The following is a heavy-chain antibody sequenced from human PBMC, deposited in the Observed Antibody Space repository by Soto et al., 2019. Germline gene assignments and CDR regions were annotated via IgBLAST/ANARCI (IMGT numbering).Heavy chain of an antibody. CDR1: GGSFSGYY. Sequence: SETLSLTCAVYGGSFSGYYWSWIRQPPGKGLEWIVEINHSGITNYNPSLKSRVTISVDTSKNQFSLQLTSVTAADTAMYYCAKGAGPPWFDPWGQGTLVTVSS. CDR3: AKGAGPPWFDP. V-gene: IGHV4-34*01. CDR2: INHSGIT. J-gene: IGHJ5*02.